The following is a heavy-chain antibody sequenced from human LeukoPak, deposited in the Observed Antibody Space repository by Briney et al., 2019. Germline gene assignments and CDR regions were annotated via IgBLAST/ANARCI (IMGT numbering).Heavy chain of an antibody. CDR2: IYTSGTT. CDR1: GGSISGYR. V-gene: IGHV4-4*07. CDR3: ARTVAPAVEGAFDI. D-gene: IGHD4-17*01. Sequence: PLETLSLTCTVSGGSISGYRWSWIRQPAGAGLEWIGRIYTSGTTDYNPSLRSRVTMSVQTSQNQFSLKVTSVTAADTAVYYCARTVAPAVEGAFDIWGQGTMVTVSS. J-gene: IGHJ3*02.